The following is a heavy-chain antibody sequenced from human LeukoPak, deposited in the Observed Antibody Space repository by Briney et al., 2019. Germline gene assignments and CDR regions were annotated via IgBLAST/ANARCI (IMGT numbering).Heavy chain of an antibody. D-gene: IGHD1-26*01. CDR1: GFTFSSYS. Sequence: GGSLRLSCAASGFTFSSYSMNWVRQAPGKGLEWVSSISSSSSYIYYADSVKGRFTISRDNAKNSLYLQMNSLRAEDTAVYYCARVPYSGSYYYYYGMDVWGQGTTVTVSS. V-gene: IGHV3-21*01. CDR3: ARVPYSGSYYYYYGMDV. J-gene: IGHJ6*02. CDR2: ISSSSSYI.